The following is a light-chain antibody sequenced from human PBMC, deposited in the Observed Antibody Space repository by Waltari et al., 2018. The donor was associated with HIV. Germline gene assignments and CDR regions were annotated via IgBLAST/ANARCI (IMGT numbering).Light chain of an antibody. V-gene: IGLV1-47*01. Sequence: QSVLPQPPSASGTPGQRVTISCSGSSSNIGSNYVYCYQQLPGTAPKLLIYRNNQRPSGVPDRFSGSKSGTSASLAISGLRSEDEADYYCAAWDDSLSGVVFGGGTKLTVL. CDR1: SSNIGSNY. CDR3: AAWDDSLSGVV. CDR2: RNN. J-gene: IGLJ2*01.